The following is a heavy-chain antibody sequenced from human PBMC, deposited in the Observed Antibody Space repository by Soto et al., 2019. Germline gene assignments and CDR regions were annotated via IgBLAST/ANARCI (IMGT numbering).Heavy chain of an antibody. CDR1: GYTFTGYY. CDR2: INPNSGGT. V-gene: IGHV1-2*02. D-gene: IGHD2-2*01. Sequence: GASVKVSCKASGYTFTGYYMHWVRQAPGQGLEWMGWINPNSGGTNYAQKFQGRVTMTRDTSISTAYMELSRLRSDDTAVYYCAREPTCSSTSCAHVDYWGQGTLVTVSS. CDR3: AREPTCSSTSCAHVDY. J-gene: IGHJ4*02.